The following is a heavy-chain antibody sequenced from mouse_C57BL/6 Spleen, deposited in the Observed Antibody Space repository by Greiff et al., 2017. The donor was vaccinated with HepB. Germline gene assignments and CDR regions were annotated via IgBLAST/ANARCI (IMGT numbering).Heavy chain of an antibody. CDR1: GYTFTSYW. V-gene: IGHV1-69*01. CDR2: IDPSASYT. Sequence: VQLQQSGAELVMPGASVKLSCKASGYTFTSYWMHWVKQRPGQGLEWIGEIDPSASYTNYNQKFKGKSTLTVDKSSSTAYMQLSSLTSEDSAVYYCARYVKDYAMDYWGQGTSVTVSS. J-gene: IGHJ4*01. CDR3: ARYVKDYAMDY.